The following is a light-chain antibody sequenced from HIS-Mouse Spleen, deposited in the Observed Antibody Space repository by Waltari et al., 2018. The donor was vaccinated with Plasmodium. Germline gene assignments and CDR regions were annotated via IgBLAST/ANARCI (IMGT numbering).Light chain of an antibody. Sequence: EIVMTQSPATLSVSPGERATLSCRASQSVSSNLAWSQQKPGQAPMLLIYGASTRATGIPARFSGSGSGTEFTLTISSLQSEDFAVYYCQQYNNWSFTFGPGTKVDIK. J-gene: IGKJ3*01. CDR2: GAS. V-gene: IGKV3-15*01. CDR1: QSVSSN. CDR3: QQYNNWSFT.